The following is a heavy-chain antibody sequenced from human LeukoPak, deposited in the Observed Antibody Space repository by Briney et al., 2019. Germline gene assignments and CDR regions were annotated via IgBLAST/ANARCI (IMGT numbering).Heavy chain of an antibody. V-gene: IGHV3-15*01. CDR1: GFTFSSYG. Sequence: GGSLRLSCAASGFTFSSYGMHWVRQAPGKGLEWVGRIKSKTDGGTTDYAAPVKGRFTISRDDSKNTLYLQMNSLKTEDTAVYYCTTDWRGLGPDYWGQGTLVTVSS. CDR2: IKSKTDGGTT. D-gene: IGHD3-10*01. J-gene: IGHJ4*02. CDR3: TTDWRGLGPDY.